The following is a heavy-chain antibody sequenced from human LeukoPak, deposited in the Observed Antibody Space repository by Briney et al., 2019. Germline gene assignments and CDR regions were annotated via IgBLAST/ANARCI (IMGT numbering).Heavy chain of an antibody. Sequence: EASVKVSCKASGYTFTGYYMHWVRQAPGQGLEWMRWINPNSGGTNYAQKFQGRVTMTRDTSISTAYMELSRLRSDDTAVYYCARDGEGTAAAGNYWGQGTLVTVSS. D-gene: IGHD6-13*01. CDR2: INPNSGGT. CDR1: GYTFTGYY. J-gene: IGHJ4*02. CDR3: ARDGEGTAAAGNY. V-gene: IGHV1-2*02.